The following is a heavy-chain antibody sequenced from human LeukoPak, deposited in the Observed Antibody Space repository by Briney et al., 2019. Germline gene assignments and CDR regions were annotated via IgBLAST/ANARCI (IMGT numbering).Heavy chain of an antibody. CDR1: GYTFTSYA. D-gene: IGHD2-2*02. CDR3: AREWGCSSTSCYTGRDY. V-gene: IGHV1-3*01. Sequence: EASVKVSCKASGYTFTSYAMHWVRQAPGQRLEWMGWINAGNGNTKYSQKFQGRVTITRDTSASTAYMELSSLRSGDTAVYYCAREWGCSSTSCYTGRDYWGQGTLVTVSS. J-gene: IGHJ4*02. CDR2: INAGNGNT.